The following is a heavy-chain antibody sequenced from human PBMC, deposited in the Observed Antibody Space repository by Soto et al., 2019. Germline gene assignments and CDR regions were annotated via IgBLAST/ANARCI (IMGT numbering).Heavy chain of an antibody. CDR2: INQSGRT. V-gene: IGHV4-34*01. CDR1: GVSISTYY. Sequence: QVQLQESGPGLVKPSETLSLTCSVSGVSISTYYWTWIRQPPGKGLEWIGEINQSGRTNYNPSLKSRVTISVDTPKNKFSLRLNSVTAADTAVYYCARAEAYSNYPARWGQGTLVTVSS. J-gene: IGHJ4*02. CDR3: ARAEAYSNYPAR. D-gene: IGHD4-4*01.